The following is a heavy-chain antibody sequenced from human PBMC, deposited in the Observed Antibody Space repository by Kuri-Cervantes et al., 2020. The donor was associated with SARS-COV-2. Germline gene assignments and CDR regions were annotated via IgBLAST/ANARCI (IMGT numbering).Heavy chain of an antibody. V-gene: IGHV3-43*01. CDR2: ISWDGDNI. J-gene: IGHJ4*02. Sequence: GESLKISCAASGFTFDDFTMRWVRQFPGKGLEWVSLISWDGDNIEYVDSVKGRFTISRDNSKNSLYLQMNSLRTEDTALYYCAKGGGGYKYGSNTLDYWGQGTLVTVSS. D-gene: IGHD5-18*01. CDR3: AKGGGGYKYGSNTLDY. CDR1: GFTFDDFT.